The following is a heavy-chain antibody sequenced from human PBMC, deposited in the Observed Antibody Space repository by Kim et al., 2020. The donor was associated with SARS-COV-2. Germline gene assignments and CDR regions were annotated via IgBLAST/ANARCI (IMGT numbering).Heavy chain of an antibody. V-gene: IGHV3-30*01. CDR3: ARARGGSYYYGMDV. Sequence: SVKGHFTISKKNSKNTLYLQMNSLRAEDTAVYYCARARGGSYYYGMDVWGQGTTVTVSS. J-gene: IGHJ6*02. D-gene: IGHD1-26*01.